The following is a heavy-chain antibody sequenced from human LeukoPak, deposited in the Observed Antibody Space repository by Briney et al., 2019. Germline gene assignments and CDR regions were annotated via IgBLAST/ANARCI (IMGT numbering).Heavy chain of an antibody. CDR1: GGSISSGGYY. V-gene: IGHV4-31*03. D-gene: IGHD4-17*01. CDR2: IYYSGST. CDR3: ARATVTGAFDY. J-gene: IGHJ4*02. Sequence: SETLSLTCTVSGGSISSGGYYWSWIRQHPGKGLEWIGYIYYSGSTYYNPSLESRVTISVDTSKNQFSLKLSSVTAADTAVYYCARATVTGAFDYWGQGTLVTVSS.